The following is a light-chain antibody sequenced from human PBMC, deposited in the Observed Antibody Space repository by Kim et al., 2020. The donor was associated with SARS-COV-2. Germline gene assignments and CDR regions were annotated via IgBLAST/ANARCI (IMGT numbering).Light chain of an antibody. CDR1: SSDVGDYDY. Sequence: QSALTQPRSVSGSPGQSVTISCTGTSSDVGDYDYVSWYRQHPGKAPKLIIFDVSERPSGVPDRFSGSKSGSTASLTISGLQAEDDADYYCCSFTDTDTFVFGGGTQLTVL. J-gene: IGLJ2*01. CDR3: CSFTDTDTFV. CDR2: DVS. V-gene: IGLV2-11*01.